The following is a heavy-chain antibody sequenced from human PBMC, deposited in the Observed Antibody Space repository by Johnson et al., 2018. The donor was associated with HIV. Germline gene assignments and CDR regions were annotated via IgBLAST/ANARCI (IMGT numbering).Heavy chain of an antibody. CDR2: IWFDGSIQ. V-gene: IGHV3-30*02. Sequence: QVQLVESGGGVVRPGGSLRLSCAASGFTFSTYGMHWVRQAPGRGLEWVAVIWFDGSIQYYADSVKGRFTISRDNSKNTLYLQMNSLRAEDTAVYYCAKSGSYYDSSAYHDAFDIWGQGTMVTVSS. CDR1: GFTFSTYG. D-gene: IGHD3-22*01. CDR3: AKSGSYYDSSAYHDAFDI. J-gene: IGHJ3*02.